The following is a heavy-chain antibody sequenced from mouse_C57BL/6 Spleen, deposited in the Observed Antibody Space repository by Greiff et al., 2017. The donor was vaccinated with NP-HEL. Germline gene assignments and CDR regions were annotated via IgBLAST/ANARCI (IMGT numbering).Heavy chain of an antibody. V-gene: IGHV2-2*01. CDR1: GFSLTSYG. D-gene: IGHD1-1*01. CDR3: ARITTVVAENYYAMDY. Sequence: VHLVESGPGLVQPSQSLSITCTVSGFSLTSYGVHWVRQSPGKGLEWLGVIWSGGSTDYNAAFISRLSISKDNSKSQVFFKMNSLQADDTAIYYCARITTVVAENYYAMDYWGQGTSVTVSS. CDR2: IWSGGST. J-gene: IGHJ4*01.